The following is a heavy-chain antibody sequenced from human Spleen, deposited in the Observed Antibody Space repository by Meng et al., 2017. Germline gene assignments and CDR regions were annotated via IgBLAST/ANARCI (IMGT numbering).Heavy chain of an antibody. J-gene: IGHJ4*02. D-gene: IGHD6-25*01. CDR3: ARDEDISAAGKLFGDY. CDR1: GYNFPDYY. V-gene: IGHV1-2*06. CDR2: IDPKSGDT. Sequence: QVQLVQPGAEVKKPGASVKVSCKASGYNFPDYYIHWVRRAPGQGLEWMGRIDPKSGDTHYAQKFQGRVTMTGDTSIGTAYMELRGLTSDDTAMYYCARDEDISAAGKLFGDYWGQGTLVTVSS.